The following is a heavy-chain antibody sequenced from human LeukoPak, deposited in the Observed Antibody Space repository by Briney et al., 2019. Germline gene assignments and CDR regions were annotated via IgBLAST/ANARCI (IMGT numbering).Heavy chain of an antibody. CDR3: ARVTMVRGGSPDY. Sequence: SETLSLTCTVSGGSISSGGYYWSWIRQHPGKGLEWIGYIYHSGSTYYNPSLKSRVTISVDTSKNQFSLKLSSVTAADTAVYYCARVTMVRGGSPDYWGQGTLVTVSS. D-gene: IGHD3-10*01. CDR2: IYHSGST. J-gene: IGHJ4*02. CDR1: GGSISSGGYY. V-gene: IGHV4-31*03.